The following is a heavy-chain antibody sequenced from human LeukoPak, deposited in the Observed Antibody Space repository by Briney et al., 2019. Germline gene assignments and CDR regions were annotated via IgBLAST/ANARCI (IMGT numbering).Heavy chain of an antibody. CDR1: GGTFSSYA. Sequence: GASVKVSCKASGGTFSSYAISWVRQAPGQGLEWMGRIIPIFGIANYAQKFQGRVTITADKSTSPVYMELSSLRSEDTAVYYCAREGEDVEMANWGQRTLVTVSS. D-gene: IGHD5-24*01. CDR2: IIPIFGIA. CDR3: AREGEDVEMAN. J-gene: IGHJ4*02. V-gene: IGHV1-69*04.